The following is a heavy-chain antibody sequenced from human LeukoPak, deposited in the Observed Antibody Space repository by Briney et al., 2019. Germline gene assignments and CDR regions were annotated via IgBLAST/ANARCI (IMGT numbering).Heavy chain of an antibody. CDR3: ARDDTGTSYTYYGMDV. CDR2: ITSRSSTI. CDR1: IFTSHKYT. D-gene: IGHD1/OR15-1a*01. Sequence: GGSMTLSRVPSIFTSHKYTTNWVRQPPAKALEWASYITSRSSTIYYGNPVRRRLTNSRDNAKNSLYLQINSLRAEDTAVYYRARDDTGTSYTYYGMDVWGQGTTVTVSS. V-gene: IGHV3-48*01. J-gene: IGHJ6*02.